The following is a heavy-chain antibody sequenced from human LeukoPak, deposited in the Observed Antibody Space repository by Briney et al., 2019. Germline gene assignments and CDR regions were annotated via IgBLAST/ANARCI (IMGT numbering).Heavy chain of an antibody. CDR2: IYYSGST. J-gene: IGHJ4*02. CDR3: ARAGIAVAGPNFDY. Sequence: SETLSLTCTVSGGSISSYYWSWIRQPPGKGLEWIGYIYYSGSTNYSPSLKSRVTISVDTSKNQFSLKLSSVTAADTAVYYCARAGIAVAGPNFDYWGQGTLVTVSS. D-gene: IGHD6-19*01. CDR1: GGSISSYY. V-gene: IGHV4-59*01.